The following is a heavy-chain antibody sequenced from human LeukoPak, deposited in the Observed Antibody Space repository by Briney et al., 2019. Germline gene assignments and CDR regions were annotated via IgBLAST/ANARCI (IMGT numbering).Heavy chain of an antibody. CDR3: ARDGTPNYRSGWVYMDV. CDR1: GFTFSSYE. D-gene: IGHD6-25*01. Sequence: GGSLRLSCAASGFTFSSYEMNWVRQAPGKGLEWVSYVSSSGSTIYYADSVKGRFTISRDDAQNSLYLQMNSLRVEDTAVYYCARDGTPNYRSGWVYMDVWGKGTTVTISS. CDR2: VSSSGSTI. J-gene: IGHJ6*03. V-gene: IGHV3-48*03.